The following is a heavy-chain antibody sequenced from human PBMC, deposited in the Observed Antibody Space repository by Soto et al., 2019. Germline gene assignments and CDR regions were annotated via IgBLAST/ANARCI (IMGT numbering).Heavy chain of an antibody. V-gene: IGHV1-46*01. Sequence: ASVKVSCKASGYTFTSYYMHWVRQAPGQGLEWMGIINPSGGSTSYAQKFQGRVTMTRDTSTSTVYMELSSLRSEDTAVYYCARDGTDCSSTSCYTGWFHYYYGMDVWGQGTTVTVSS. D-gene: IGHD2-2*02. J-gene: IGHJ6*02. CDR2: INPSGGST. CDR3: ARDGTDCSSTSCYTGWFHYYYGMDV. CDR1: GYTFTSYY.